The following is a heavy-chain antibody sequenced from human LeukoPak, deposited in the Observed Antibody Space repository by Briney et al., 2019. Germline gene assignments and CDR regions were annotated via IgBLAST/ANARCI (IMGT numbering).Heavy chain of an antibody. CDR1: GFTFSSYA. CDR2: ISGSGGST. CDR3: AKSRRYLDTAMDEYYFDY. V-gene: IGHV3-23*01. J-gene: IGHJ4*02. Sequence: GGSLRLSCAASGFTFSSYAMSWVRQAPGKGLEWVSAISGSGGSTYYADSVKGRFTISRDNSKNTLYLQMNSLRAEDTAVYYCAKSRRYLDTAMDEYYFDYWGQGTLVTVSS. D-gene: IGHD5-18*01.